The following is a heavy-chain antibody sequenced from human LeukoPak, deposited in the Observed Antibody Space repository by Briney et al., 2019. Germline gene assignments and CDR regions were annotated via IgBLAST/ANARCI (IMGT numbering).Heavy chain of an antibody. CDR1: GGSFSGHY. Sequence: SETLSLTCAVYGGSFSGHYWSWIRQPPGKGLEWIGEINHSGSTNYNPSLKSRVTISVDTSKNQFSLKLSSVTAADTAVYYCARVHKLWNPDYWGQGTLVTVSP. CDR2: INHSGST. D-gene: IGHD7-27*01. J-gene: IGHJ4*02. V-gene: IGHV4-34*01. CDR3: ARVHKLWNPDY.